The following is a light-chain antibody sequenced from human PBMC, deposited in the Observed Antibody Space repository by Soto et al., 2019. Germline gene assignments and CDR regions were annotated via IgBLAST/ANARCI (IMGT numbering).Light chain of an antibody. CDR3: SSYTITSTYV. CDR1: SSDVGGYNY. Sequence: QSVLTQPASVSGSPGQSITISCTGTSSDVGGYNYVSWYQQHPGKAPKLMIYEVSDRPSGVSNRFSGSKSGNTASLTISGLQAEDEADYYCSSYTITSTYVFGTGTTV. V-gene: IGLV2-14*01. J-gene: IGLJ1*01. CDR2: EVS.